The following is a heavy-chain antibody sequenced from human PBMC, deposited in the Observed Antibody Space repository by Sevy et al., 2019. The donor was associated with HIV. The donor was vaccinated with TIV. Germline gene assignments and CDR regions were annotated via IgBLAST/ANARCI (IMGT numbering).Heavy chain of an antibody. CDR1: GYIFPNYA. Sequence: ASVKVSCKASGYIFPNYAVSWVRQAPGQGLEWMGWISGYNGNTNYVQELQGRVTMTRDTSTMTVHMELRSLRSDDTATYYCARSHDIGGSYSQYYYYYGMDVWGQGTTVTVSS. CDR3: ARSHDIGGSYSQYYYYYGMDV. D-gene: IGHD3-22*01. CDR2: ISGYNGNT. V-gene: IGHV1-18*01. J-gene: IGHJ6*02.